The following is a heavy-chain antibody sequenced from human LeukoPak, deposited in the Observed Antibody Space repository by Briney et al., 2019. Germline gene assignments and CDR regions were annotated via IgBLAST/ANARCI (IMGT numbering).Heavy chain of an antibody. D-gene: IGHD2-2*01. V-gene: IGHV3-21*01. CDR2: ISSSSNNI. CDR3: ARGYQRPDY. J-gene: IGHJ4*02. Sequence: GGSLRLSCAASRFTFNTYTINWVRQAPGKGLEWVSSISSSSNNINYADSVKGRFTISRDNAMNSVHLQMNSLRVEDTAVYYCARGYQRPDYWGQGTLITVSS. CDR1: RFTFNTYT.